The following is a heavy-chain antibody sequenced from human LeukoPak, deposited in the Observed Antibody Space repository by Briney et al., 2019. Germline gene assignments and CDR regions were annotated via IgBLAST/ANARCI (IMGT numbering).Heavy chain of an antibody. Sequence: GCSLRLSCKASGFTFSSYGMSWVRQAPGQGLEWMGRISPILRIANYAQNLQGRVTITADKSTSTGYMELSSMRSEDTAVSYCERHKYDSGGYFYEDYWGNGALVTVS. J-gene: IGHJ4*01. V-gene: IGHV1-69*04. CDR3: ERHKYDSGGYFYEDY. CDR1: GFTFSSYG. CDR2: ISPILRIA. D-gene: IGHD3-22*01.